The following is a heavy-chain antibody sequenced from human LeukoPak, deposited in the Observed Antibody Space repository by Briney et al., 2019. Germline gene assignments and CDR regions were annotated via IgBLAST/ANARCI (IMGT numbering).Heavy chain of an antibody. Sequence: APGKLSCKASGYTFTRSGISWVPQAPGQGLEWRGWISGYNGNTNYAQELHGRVTMTTDTSTSTAYMELRSLSSDDTAVYYCARGGPEYDFWSGYYSDWGRGTVVTVT. CDR1: GYTFTRSG. D-gene: IGHD3-3*01. V-gene: IGHV1-18*01. CDR2: ISGYNGNT. J-gene: IGHJ4*02. CDR3: ARGGPEYDFWSGYYSD.